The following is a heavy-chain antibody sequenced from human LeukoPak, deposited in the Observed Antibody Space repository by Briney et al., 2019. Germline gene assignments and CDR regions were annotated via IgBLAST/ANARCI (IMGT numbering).Heavy chain of an antibody. Sequence: GGSLRLSCAASGIAFRSFTMNWVRQAPGKGLEWVSSITPTSTSIFYADSVKGRFTISRDNAGNSLYLQMNSLRAEDTAVYHCATVYYDSSAYGDLDSWGQGTLVTVSS. CDR2: ITPTSTSI. CDR3: ATVYYDSSAYGDLDS. D-gene: IGHD3-22*01. J-gene: IGHJ4*02. V-gene: IGHV3-21*01. CDR1: GIAFRSFT.